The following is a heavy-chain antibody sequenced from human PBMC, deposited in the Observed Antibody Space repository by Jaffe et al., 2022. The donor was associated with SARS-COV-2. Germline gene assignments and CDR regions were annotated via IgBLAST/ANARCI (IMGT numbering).Heavy chain of an antibody. D-gene: IGHD6-13*01. CDR1: GFTFSSYA. CDR2: ISGSGGST. Sequence: EVQLLESGGGLVQPGGSLRLSCAASGFTFSSYAMSWVRQAPGKGLEWVSAISGSGGSTYYADSVKGRFTISRDNSKNTLYLQMNSLRAEDTAVYYCAKDPQQQQSADSSSPEGMDVWGQGTTVTVSS. CDR3: AKDPQQQQSADSSSPEGMDV. J-gene: IGHJ6*02. V-gene: IGHV3-23*01.